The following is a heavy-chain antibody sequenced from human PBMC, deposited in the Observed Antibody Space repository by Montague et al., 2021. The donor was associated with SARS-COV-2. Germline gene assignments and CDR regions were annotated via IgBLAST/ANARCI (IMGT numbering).Heavy chain of an antibody. V-gene: IGHV4-4*09. CDR3: ARFTAETSSLDF. Sequence: TSGTTNYNPSLKSRVTISVDTSKNQFSLKLTSVTAADTAVYYCARFTAETSSLDFGGQGTRVPVSA. CDR2: TSGTT. J-gene: IGHJ4*02. D-gene: IGHD3-16*01.